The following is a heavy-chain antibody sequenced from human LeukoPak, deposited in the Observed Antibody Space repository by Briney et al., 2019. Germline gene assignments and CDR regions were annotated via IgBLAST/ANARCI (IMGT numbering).Heavy chain of an antibody. J-gene: IGHJ3*02. CDR3: ARVEYDSSGYYAFDI. CDR1: GGTFSSYA. V-gene: IGHV1-69*04. CDR2: IIPILGIA. Sequence: GSSVTVSCKASGGTFSSYAISWVRQAPGQGLEWMGRIIPILGIANYAQKFQGRVTITADKSTSTAYMELSSLRSEDTAVYYCARVEYDSSGYYAFDIWGQGTMVTVSS. D-gene: IGHD3-22*01.